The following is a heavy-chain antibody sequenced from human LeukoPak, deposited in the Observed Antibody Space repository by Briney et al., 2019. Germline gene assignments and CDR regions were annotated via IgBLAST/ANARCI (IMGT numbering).Heavy chain of an antibody. Sequence: PSETLSLTCAVSGGSISSGGYSWSWIRQPPGKALEWIGYIYHSGSTYYNPSLKSRVTISVDRSKNQFSLKLSSVTAADTAVYYCAGVPLLYYYYGMDVWGQGTTVTVSS. J-gene: IGHJ6*02. D-gene: IGHD2-15*01. CDR3: AGVPLLYYYYGMDV. V-gene: IGHV4-30-2*01. CDR1: GGSISSGGYS. CDR2: IYHSGST.